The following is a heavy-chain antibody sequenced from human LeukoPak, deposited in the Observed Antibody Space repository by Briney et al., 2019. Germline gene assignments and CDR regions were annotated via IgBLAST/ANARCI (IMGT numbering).Heavy chain of an antibody. CDR3: AREGGLAYCGGDCYSGAFDI. J-gene: IGHJ3*02. CDR1: GNTLTELS. V-gene: IGHV1-24*01. Sequence: GASVKASFKVSGNTLTELSMHWVRQAPAKGLEWMGGFDPEDGETIYAQKFQGRVTMTEDTSTDTAYMELSSLRSEDTAVYYCAREGGLAYCGGDCYSGAFDIWGQGTMVTVSS. D-gene: IGHD2-21*02. CDR2: FDPEDGET.